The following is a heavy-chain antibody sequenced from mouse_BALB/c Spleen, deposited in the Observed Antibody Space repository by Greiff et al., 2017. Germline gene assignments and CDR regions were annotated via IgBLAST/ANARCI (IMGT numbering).Heavy chain of an antibody. CDR3: ARNAYYYGSRGGLGDY. J-gene: IGHJ4*01. D-gene: IGHD1-1*01. CDR2: IWSGGST. Sequence: QVQLKESGPGLVQPSQSLSITCTVSGFSLTSYGVHWVRQSPGKGLEWLGVIWSGGSTDYNAAFISRLSISKDNSKSQVFFKMNSLQANDTAIYYCARNAYYYGSRGGLGDYWGQGTSVTVSS. CDR1: GFSLTSYG. V-gene: IGHV2-2*02.